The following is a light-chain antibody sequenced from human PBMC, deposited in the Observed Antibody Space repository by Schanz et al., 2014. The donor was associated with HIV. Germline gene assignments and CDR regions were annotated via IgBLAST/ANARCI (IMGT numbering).Light chain of an antibody. Sequence: QSALTQPPSASGSPGQSVTISCTGTRSDVGGYNFVSWYQQHPGKAPKVMIYEVTKRPSGVPDRFSGSKSGNTASLTISGLQAEDEADYYCCSYAGSYPPLYVFGTGTKLTVL. V-gene: IGLV2-8*01. CDR2: EVT. CDR1: RSDVGGYNF. J-gene: IGLJ1*01. CDR3: CSYAGSYPPLYV.